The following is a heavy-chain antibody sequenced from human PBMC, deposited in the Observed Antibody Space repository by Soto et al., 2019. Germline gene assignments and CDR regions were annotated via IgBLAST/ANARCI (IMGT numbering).Heavy chain of an antibody. Sequence: GGSLRLSCAAPGFTFSSYGMHWVRQAPGKGLEWVAVISYDGSNKYYADSVKGRFTISRDNSKNTLYLQMNSLRAEDTAVYYCAKAGYSGYDWYYYYMDVWGKGTTVTVSS. CDR3: AKAGYSGYDWYYYYMDV. CDR2: ISYDGSNK. D-gene: IGHD5-12*01. J-gene: IGHJ6*03. V-gene: IGHV3-30*18. CDR1: GFTFSSYG.